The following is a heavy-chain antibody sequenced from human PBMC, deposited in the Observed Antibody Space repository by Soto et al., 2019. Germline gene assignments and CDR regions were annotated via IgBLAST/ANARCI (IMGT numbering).Heavy chain of an antibody. D-gene: IGHD6-19*01. CDR2: ILYDGSKK. CDR1: GFAFSSYS. Sequence: AASGFAFSSYSMHCVRQARGKGLEWVAVILYDGSKKYYTDSVKGRFTMSRDNSKNALYLQMSSLRAEDTALYYCVKDGSSGWPYFDDMDVWGRGTTVTVSS. CDR3: VKDGSSGWPYFDDMDV. V-gene: IGHV3-30*18. J-gene: IGHJ6*02.